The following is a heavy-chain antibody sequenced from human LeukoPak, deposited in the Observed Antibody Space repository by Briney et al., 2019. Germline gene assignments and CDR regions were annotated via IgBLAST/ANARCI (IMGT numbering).Heavy chain of an antibody. Sequence: GGSLRLSCAASGFTFSSYAMHWVRQAPGKGLEWVAFIRYDGSNQYYADSVKGRFTISRDDAKNSLFLQMNSLRGEDTGVYYCASWAGIVATYSGPSDFWGHGTLVTVSA. J-gene: IGHJ4*01. CDR3: ASWAGIVATYSGPSDF. V-gene: IGHV3-30*02. CDR1: GFTFSSYA. D-gene: IGHD3-22*01. CDR2: IRYDGSNQ.